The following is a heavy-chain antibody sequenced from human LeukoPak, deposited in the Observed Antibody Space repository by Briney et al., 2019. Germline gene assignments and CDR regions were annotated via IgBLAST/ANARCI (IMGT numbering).Heavy chain of an antibody. V-gene: IGHV3-7*01. J-gene: IGHJ4*02. CDR2: IKQDGTEK. CDR1: GFTFTTYW. D-gene: IGHD3-22*01. CDR3: ARDGPNSSGYYFDY. Sequence: GGSLRLSCAASGFTFTTYWMSWVRQAPGKGLEWVANIKQDGTEKYYVDSVKGRFTISRDNAKNSLYLQMNSPRAEDTAIYYCARDGPNSSGYYFDYWGQGTLVTVSS.